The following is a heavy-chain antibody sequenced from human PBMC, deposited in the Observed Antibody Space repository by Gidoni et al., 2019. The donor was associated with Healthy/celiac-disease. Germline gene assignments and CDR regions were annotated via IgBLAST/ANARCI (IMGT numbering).Heavy chain of an antibody. Sequence: QVQLVQSGAEVKKPGSSVKVSCKASGGTFSSYTISWVRQAPGQGLEWMGRIIPILGIANYAQKFQGRVTITADKSTSTAYMELSSLRSEDTAVYYCARGRFGELLSFDYWGQGTLVTVSS. V-gene: IGHV1-69*02. D-gene: IGHD3-10*01. CDR1: GGTFSSYT. CDR2: IIPILGIA. CDR3: ARGRFGELLSFDY. J-gene: IGHJ4*02.